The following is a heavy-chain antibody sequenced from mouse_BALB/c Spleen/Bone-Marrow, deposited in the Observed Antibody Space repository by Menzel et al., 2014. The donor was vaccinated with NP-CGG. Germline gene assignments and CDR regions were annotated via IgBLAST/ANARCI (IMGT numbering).Heavy chain of an antibody. CDR3: NEGYGNYGY. D-gene: IGHD2-10*02. J-gene: IGHJ2*01. V-gene: IGHV14-4*02. CDR1: GFNIKDYY. Sequence: VQLQQPGAELVRSGASVKLSCTASGFNIKDYYMHWVKQRPEQGLEWIGWIDPENGDTEYAPKFQGKTTMTADTSSNTACLQLSSLTSEDTAVYYCNEGYGNYGYWGQGTTLTVSS. CDR2: IDPENGDT.